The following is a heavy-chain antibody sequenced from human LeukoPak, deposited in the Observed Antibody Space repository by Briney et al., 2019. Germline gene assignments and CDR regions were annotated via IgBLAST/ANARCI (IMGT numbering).Heavy chain of an antibody. D-gene: IGHD3-3*01. CDR1: GYSISSGYY. CDR3: ASPRRVRFLEWLLYHY. V-gene: IGHV4-38-2*02. J-gene: IGHJ4*02. Sequence: PSETLSLTFTVSGYSISSGYYWGWIRQPPGKGLEWIGSIYHSGSTYYNPSLKSRVTISVYTSQNQFSLKLSSVTAADTAVYYCASPRRVRFLEWLLYHYWGQGTLVTVSS. CDR2: IYHSGST.